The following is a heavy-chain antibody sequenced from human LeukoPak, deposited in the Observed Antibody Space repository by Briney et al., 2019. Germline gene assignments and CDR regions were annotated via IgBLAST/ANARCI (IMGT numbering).Heavy chain of an antibody. J-gene: IGHJ5*01. CDR3: AGGLAGCPGLVGP. Sequence: PSETLSLTCTVSGGSISSHYWSWIRQPPGKGLEWIGYIYYSGSTNYNPSLKSRVTISVETSKNQFSLKLSSVTAAGPAVYYFAGGLAGCPGLVGPWGQGTPVT. D-gene: IGHD3-10*02. CDR2: IYYSGST. V-gene: IGHV4-59*11. CDR1: GGSISSHY.